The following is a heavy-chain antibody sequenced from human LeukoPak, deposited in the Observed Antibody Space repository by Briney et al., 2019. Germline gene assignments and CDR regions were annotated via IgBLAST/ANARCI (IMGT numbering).Heavy chain of an antibody. J-gene: IGHJ3*02. V-gene: IGHV4-39*07. D-gene: IGHD1-1*01. CDR1: GGSISSSSSY. CDR3: AGNALIDTKKAFDI. Sequence: SETLSLTCTVSGGSISSSSSYWGWIRQPPGKGLEWIGSIYYSGSTYYSPSLKSRVTISVDTSKNQFSLKLSSVTAADTAVYYCAGNALIDTKKAFDIWGQGTMVTVSS. CDR2: IYYSGST.